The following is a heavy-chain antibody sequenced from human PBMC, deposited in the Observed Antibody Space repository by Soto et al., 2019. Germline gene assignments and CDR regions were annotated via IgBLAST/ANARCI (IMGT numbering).Heavy chain of an antibody. V-gene: IGHV1-18*01. Sequence: QVQLVQSGAEVKKPGASVKVSCKASGYTFTSYAISWVRQAPGQGLEWMGWINAYNGNTNYAQKLQGRVTMTSDTATSTPYTELRIPRSDETDGYYCARVLPTFDPWGQGTLVTVSS. CDR3: ARVLPTFDP. CDR1: GYTFTSYA. J-gene: IGHJ5*02. CDR2: INAYNGNT.